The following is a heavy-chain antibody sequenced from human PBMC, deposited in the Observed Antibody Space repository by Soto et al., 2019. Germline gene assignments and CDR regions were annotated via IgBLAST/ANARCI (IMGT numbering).Heavy chain of an antibody. J-gene: IGHJ6*02. CDR3: AKDYGDYNFNYGMDV. Sequence: PGWSLRLSCASSVFRFIAYAMHWVRQALGKGLEWVAVISYEGSNRFYADSVKGRFTVSRDNSKNMVYLQMNSLRGEDTAVFYCAKDYGDYNFNYGMDVWGQGTTVTVSS. CDR2: ISYEGSNR. CDR1: VFRFIAYA. V-gene: IGHV3-30*18. D-gene: IGHD4-17*01.